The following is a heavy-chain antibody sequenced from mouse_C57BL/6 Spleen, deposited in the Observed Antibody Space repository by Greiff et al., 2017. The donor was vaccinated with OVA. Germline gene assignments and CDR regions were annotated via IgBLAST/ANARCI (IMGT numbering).Heavy chain of an antibody. Sequence: EVQLQQSGPELVKPGASVKISCKASGYTFTDYYMNWVKQSHGKSLEWIGDINPNNGGTSYNQKFKGKATLTVDKSSSTAYMELRSLTSEDSAVYYCARGGNVVPYGMDYWGQGTSVTVSS. CDR3: ARGGNVVPYGMDY. V-gene: IGHV1-26*01. D-gene: IGHD1-1*01. J-gene: IGHJ4*01. CDR2: INPNNGGT. CDR1: GYTFTDYY.